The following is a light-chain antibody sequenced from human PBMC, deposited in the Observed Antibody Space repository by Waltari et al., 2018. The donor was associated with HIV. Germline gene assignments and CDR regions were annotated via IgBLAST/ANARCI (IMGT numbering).Light chain of an antibody. CDR1: SSNLGSNS. Sequence: QTVLTQPPSASETPGRTITISCSWSSSNLGSNSVYWYVRLPHPAPKLLIYRNKPRPSGVPGRFSGSKSGTSASLAISDLQSDDDADYYCASWDDSLSAWLFGGGTKLTVL. J-gene: IGLJ3*02. CDR3: ASWDDSLSAWL. CDR2: RNK. V-gene: IGLV1-47*01.